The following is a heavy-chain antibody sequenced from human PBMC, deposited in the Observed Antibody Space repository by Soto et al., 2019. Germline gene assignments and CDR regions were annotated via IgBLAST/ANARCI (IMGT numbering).Heavy chain of an antibody. V-gene: IGHV3-64D*06. D-gene: IGHD4-17*01. J-gene: IGHJ5*02. CDR3: VPPRSTVHFPPT. CDR2: ISRNGDST. Sequence: GGSLRLSCAASGFSFSRYGIHWARQAPGKGLEYVSGISRNGDSTSYADSVKGRFTISRDNSKNTLYRQMRSLRAVETAVYYCVPPRSTVHFPPTWGQGTLVTVSS. CDR1: GFSFSRYG.